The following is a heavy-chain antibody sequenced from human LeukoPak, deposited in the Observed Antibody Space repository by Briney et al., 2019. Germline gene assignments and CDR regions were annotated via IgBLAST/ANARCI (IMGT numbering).Heavy chain of an antibody. V-gene: IGHV3-7*01. D-gene: IGHD1-26*01. J-gene: IGHJ5*02. CDR3: ARGGRGWFDP. Sequence: GGSQRLSCVASGFAFSTYWMTWVRQAPGKGLEWVANINQDGRHRYFVNSVEGRFSISRDNAKNSLYLQIDSLRADDTAVYYCARGGRGWFDPWGQGTLVTVSS. CDR2: INQDGRHR. CDR1: GFAFSTYW.